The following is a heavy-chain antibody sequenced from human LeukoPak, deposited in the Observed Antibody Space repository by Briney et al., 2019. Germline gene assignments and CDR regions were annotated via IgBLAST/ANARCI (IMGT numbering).Heavy chain of an antibody. J-gene: IGHJ4*02. D-gene: IGHD5-18*01. CDR2: IYTSGST. CDR1: GGSISSGSYY. CDR3: ASGGYSYGSPFDY. V-gene: IGHV4-61*02. Sequence: SQTLSLTCTVSGGSISSGSYYWSWIRQPAGKGLEWIGRIYTSGSTNYNPSLKSRVTISVDTSKNQFSLKLSSVTAADTAVYYCASGGYSYGSPFDYWGQGTLVTVSS.